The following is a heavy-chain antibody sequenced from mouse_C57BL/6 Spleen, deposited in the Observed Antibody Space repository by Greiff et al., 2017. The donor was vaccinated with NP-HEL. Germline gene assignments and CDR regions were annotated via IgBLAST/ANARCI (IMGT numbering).Heavy chain of an antibody. D-gene: IGHD1-1*01. Sequence: VKLQQPGAELVRPGTSVKLSCKASGYTFTSYWMHWVKQRPGQGLEWIGVIDPSDSYTNYNQKFKGKATLTVDTSSSTAYMQLSSLTSEDSAVYYCARGYGSSYYAMDYWGQGTSVTVSS. V-gene: IGHV1-59*01. J-gene: IGHJ4*01. CDR3: ARGYGSSYYAMDY. CDR1: GYTFTSYW. CDR2: IDPSDSYT.